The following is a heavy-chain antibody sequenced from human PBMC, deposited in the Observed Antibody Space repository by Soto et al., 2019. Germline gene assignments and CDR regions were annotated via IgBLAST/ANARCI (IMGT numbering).Heavy chain of an antibody. CDR2: INPNSGGT. V-gene: IGHV1-2*04. D-gene: IGHD7-27*01. CDR3: ARDTPGDEEDIDC. J-gene: IGHJ4*02. Sequence: ASVKGSCKASGYTFTGYYMHWVRQAPGQGLEWMGWINPNSGGTNYAQKFQGWVTMTRDTSISTAYMELSRLRSDDTAVYYCARDTPGDEEDIDCWGQGTLVSVSS. CDR1: GYTFTGYY.